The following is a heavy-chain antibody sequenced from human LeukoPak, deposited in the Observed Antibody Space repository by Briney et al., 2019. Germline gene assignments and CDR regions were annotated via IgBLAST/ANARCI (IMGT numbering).Heavy chain of an antibody. CDR3: ARVASGYDVFDI. V-gene: IGHV4-61*01. J-gene: IGHJ3*02. CDR2: IYYSGST. Sequence: RASETLSLTCTVSGGSVSSGSYYWSWIRQPPGKGLEWIGYIYYSGSTNYSPSLKSRVTISVDTSKNQFSLKLGSVTAADTAVYYCARVASGYDVFDIWGQGTMVTVSS. CDR1: GGSVSSGSYY. D-gene: IGHD3-3*01.